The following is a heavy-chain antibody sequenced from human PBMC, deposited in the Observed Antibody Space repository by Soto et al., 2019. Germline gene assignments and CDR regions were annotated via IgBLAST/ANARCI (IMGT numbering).Heavy chain of an antibody. V-gene: IGHV4-39*01. Sequence: QLQLQESGPGLVKPSETLSLTCTVSGGSISSSSYYWGWLRQPPGKGLEWIGSIYYSGSTYYNPYLKSRVTISVDTSKNQFSLKLSSVTAADKAVYYCASFYGDYVETWGQGTLVTVSS. CDR2: IYYSGST. CDR1: GGSISSSSYY. D-gene: IGHD4-17*01. J-gene: IGHJ4*02. CDR3: ASFYGDYVET.